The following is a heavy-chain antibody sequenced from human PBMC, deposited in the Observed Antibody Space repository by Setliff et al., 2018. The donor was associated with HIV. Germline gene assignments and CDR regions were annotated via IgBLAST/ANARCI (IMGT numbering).Heavy chain of an antibody. V-gene: IGHV1-8*03. J-gene: IGHJ6*02. CDR3: ARIRGYCSGGSCYSVFNYYYGMDV. CDR2: MNPNSGNT. CDR1: GYTFTSYD. D-gene: IGHD2-15*01. Sequence: ASVKVSCKASGYTFTSYDINWVRQATGQGLEWMGWMNPNSGNTGYAQKFQGRVTITRNTPISTAYMELSSLRSEDTAVYYCARIRGYCSGGSCYSVFNYYYGMDVWGQGTTVTVSS.